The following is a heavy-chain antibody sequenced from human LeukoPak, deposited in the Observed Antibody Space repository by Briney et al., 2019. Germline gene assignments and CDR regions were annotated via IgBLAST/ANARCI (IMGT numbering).Heavy chain of an antibody. J-gene: IGHJ3*02. V-gene: IGHV1-2*02. CDR3: GINRLGKALDI. Sequence: ASVKVSCKASGYTFTSHYMHWVRQAPGQGLELMGWINPNSGGTNYAQKFQGRVTVTRDTSISTAYMELSRLRSDDTAVYYCGINRLGKALDIWGQGTMVTVSS. D-gene: IGHD7-27*01. CDR2: INPNSGGT. CDR1: GYTFTSHY.